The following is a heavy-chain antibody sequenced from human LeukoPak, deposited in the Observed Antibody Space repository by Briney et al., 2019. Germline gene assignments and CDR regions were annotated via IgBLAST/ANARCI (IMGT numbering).Heavy chain of an antibody. D-gene: IGHD3-10*01. J-gene: IGHJ4*02. CDR1: GYSISRGYY. CDR3: ARAGWIITSGIDY. V-gene: IGHV4-38-2*01. CDR2: IYHTGST. Sequence: PSETLSLTCGVSGYSISRGYYWAWIRQPPGKGLEWIGTIYHTGSTYYNPSLESRVTISVDTSKNEFSLNLNSVTAADTAVYYCARAGWIITSGIDYWGQEALVTVSS.